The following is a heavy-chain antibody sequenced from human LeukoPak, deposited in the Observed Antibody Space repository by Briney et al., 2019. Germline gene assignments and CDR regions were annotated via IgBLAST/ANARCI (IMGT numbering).Heavy chain of an antibody. CDR3: ASHSSSSDYYYYYMDV. D-gene: IGHD6-6*01. Sequence: KSSETLSLTCTVSGGSISSSSYYWGWIRQPPGKGLEWIGSIYYSGSTYYNPSLKSRVTISVDTSKNQFSLKLSSVTAADTAVYYCASHSSSSDYYYYYMDVWGKGTTVTVSS. CDR1: GGSISSSSYY. CDR2: IYYSGST. J-gene: IGHJ6*03. V-gene: IGHV4-39*01.